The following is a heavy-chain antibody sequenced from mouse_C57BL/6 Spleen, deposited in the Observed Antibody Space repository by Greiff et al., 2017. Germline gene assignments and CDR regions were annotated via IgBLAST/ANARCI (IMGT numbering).Heavy chain of an antibody. V-gene: IGHV2-5*01. CDR3: AKGQDSYALDY. CDR1: GFSLTSYG. Sequence: QVQLQQSGPGLVQPSQSLSITCTVSGFSLTSYGVHWVRQSPGKGLEWLGVIWSGGSTDYNADVMSRLGITKDNSKTQVFFKMHSLQADDTAICYCAKGQDSYALDYWGQGTSVTVSS. J-gene: IGHJ4*01. CDR2: IWSGGST.